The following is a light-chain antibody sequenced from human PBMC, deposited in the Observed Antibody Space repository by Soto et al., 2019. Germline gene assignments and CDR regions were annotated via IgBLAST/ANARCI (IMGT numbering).Light chain of an antibody. V-gene: IGKV1-5*03. CDR2: KAS. CDR3: QQYNSYPPT. J-gene: IGKJ1*01. CDR1: QSISSW. Sequence: DIQMTQSPSTLSASVGDRVTITCRASQSISSWLAWYQQKPGKAPKLLIYKASSLESGVPSRFSGSGSGTEFNITISSLQPDDFATYYCQQYNSYPPTFGQRTKVEIK.